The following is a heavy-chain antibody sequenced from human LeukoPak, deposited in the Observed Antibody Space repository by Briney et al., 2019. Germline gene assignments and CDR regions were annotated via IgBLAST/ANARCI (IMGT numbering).Heavy chain of an antibody. J-gene: IGHJ4*02. D-gene: IGHD5-24*01. Sequence: SETPSLTCTVSGGSISSYYWSWIRQPAGKGLEWIGRIYTSGSTNYNPSLKSRVTMSVDTSKNQFSLKLSSVTAADTAVYYCARGSRGRWLQEPYDYWGQGTLVTVSS. CDR1: GGSISSYY. CDR2: IYTSGST. CDR3: ARGSRGRWLQEPYDY. V-gene: IGHV4-4*07.